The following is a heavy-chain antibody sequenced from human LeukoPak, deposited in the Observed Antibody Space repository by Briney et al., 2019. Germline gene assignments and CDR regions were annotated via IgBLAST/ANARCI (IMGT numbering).Heavy chain of an antibody. J-gene: IGHJ5*02. D-gene: IGHD1-26*01. V-gene: IGHV1-2*02. Sequence: GASVKVSCKASGYTFTSYYMHWVRQAPGQGLEWMGWINPNSGGTNYAQKFQGRVTMTRDTSISTAYMELSRLRSDDTAVYYCARQRTRGSNWFDPWGQGTLVTVSS. CDR2: INPNSGGT. CDR1: GYTFTSYY. CDR3: ARQRTRGSNWFDP.